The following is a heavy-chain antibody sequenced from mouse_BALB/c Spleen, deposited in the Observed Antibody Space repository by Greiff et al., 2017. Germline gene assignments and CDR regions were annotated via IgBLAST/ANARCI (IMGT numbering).Heavy chain of an antibody. Sequence: VQLQQSGPELVKPGASVRISCKASGYTFTSYYIHWVKQRPGQGLEWIGWIYPGNVNTKYNEKFKGKATLTADKSSSTAYMQLSSLTSEDSAVYFCARGGITTVVATPFAYWGQGTLVTVSA. D-gene: IGHD1-1*01. CDR1: GYTFTSYY. CDR2: IYPGNVNT. CDR3: ARGGITTVVATPFAY. J-gene: IGHJ3*01. V-gene: IGHV1S56*01.